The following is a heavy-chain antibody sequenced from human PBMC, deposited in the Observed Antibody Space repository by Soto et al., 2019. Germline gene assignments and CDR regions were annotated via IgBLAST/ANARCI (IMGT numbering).Heavy chain of an antibody. CDR1: GYTFTSYG. D-gene: IGHD6-6*01. CDR2: ISAYNGNT. CDR3: ARVRGIAARPYYYGMDV. Sequence: SVNVSCKASGYTFTSYGISWVRQAPGQGLEWMGWISAYNGNTNYAQKLQGRVTMTTDTSTSTAYMELRSLRSDDTAVYYCARVRGIAARPYYYGMDVWGQGTTVTVSS. V-gene: IGHV1-18*01. J-gene: IGHJ6*02.